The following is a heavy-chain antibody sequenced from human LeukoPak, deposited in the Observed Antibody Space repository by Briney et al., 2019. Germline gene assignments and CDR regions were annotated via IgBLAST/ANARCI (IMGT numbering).Heavy chain of an antibody. CDR1: GFTFSSYA. D-gene: IGHD4-17*01. CDR3: AREDRAHDYGDYGKKEYFQH. CDR2: ISGSGGST. J-gene: IGHJ1*01. V-gene: IGHV3-23*01. Sequence: GGSLRLSCAASGFTFSSYAMSWVRQAPGKGLEWVSAISGSGGSTYYADSVKGRFTISRDNSKNTLYLQMNSLRAEDTAVYYCAREDRAHDYGDYGKKEYFQHWGQGTLVTVSS.